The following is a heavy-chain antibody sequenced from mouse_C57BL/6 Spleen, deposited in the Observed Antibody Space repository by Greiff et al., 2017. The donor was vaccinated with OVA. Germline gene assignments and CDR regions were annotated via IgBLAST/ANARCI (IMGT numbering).Heavy chain of an antibody. CDR2: IWSGGST. J-gene: IGHJ2*01. CDR1: GFSLTSYG. Sequence: VQLQQSGPGLVQPSQSLSITCTVSGFSLTSYGVHWVRQSPGTGLEWLGVIWSGGSTDYHAAFISRLSISKDNSKSQVFFKMNSLQADDTARYYCARTDYSNYIFDYWGQGTTLTVSS. D-gene: IGHD2-5*01. CDR3: ARTDYSNYIFDY. V-gene: IGHV2-2*01.